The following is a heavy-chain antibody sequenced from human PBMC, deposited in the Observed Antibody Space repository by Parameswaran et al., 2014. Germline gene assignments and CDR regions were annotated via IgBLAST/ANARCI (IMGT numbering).Heavy chain of an antibody. Sequence: WVRQAPGQGLEWMGWINPNSGGTNYAQKFQGWVTMTRDTSISTAYMELSRLRSDDTAVYYCARGEAAAGTNFRSEFQHWGQGTLVTVSS. CDR3: ARGEAAAGTNFRSEFQH. V-gene: IGHV1-2*04. CDR2: INPNSGGT. D-gene: IGHD6-13*01. J-gene: IGHJ1*01.